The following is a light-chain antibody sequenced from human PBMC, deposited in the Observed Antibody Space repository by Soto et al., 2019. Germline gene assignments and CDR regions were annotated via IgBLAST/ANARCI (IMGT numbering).Light chain of an antibody. CDR2: GAS. Sequence: EIAFTQSPGTLSLSTGERATLSCSASQSLSNNYLAWYQQKPGQAPRLLIYGASNRATGIPDRFSGSGSGRDFTLTISRLEPEDFAVYYCQQYGSLPRTFGQGTRVEIK. CDR3: QQYGSLPRT. V-gene: IGKV3-20*01. J-gene: IGKJ5*01. CDR1: QSLSNNY.